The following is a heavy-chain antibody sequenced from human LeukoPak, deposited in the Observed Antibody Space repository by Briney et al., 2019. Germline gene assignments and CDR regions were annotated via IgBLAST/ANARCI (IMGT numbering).Heavy chain of an antibody. D-gene: IGHD3-3*01. Sequence: SETLSLTCTVSGGSISSSSYYWGWIRQPPGKGLEWIGSMYYSGTTNYNPSLKSRVTTSVDTSKNQFSLKLSSVTAVDTAVYYCARGRSYYDFWSGYTIDYWGQGTLLTVSS. J-gene: IGHJ4*02. CDR2: MYYSGTT. CDR1: GGSISSSSYY. CDR3: ARGRSYYDFWSGYTIDY. V-gene: IGHV4-39*01.